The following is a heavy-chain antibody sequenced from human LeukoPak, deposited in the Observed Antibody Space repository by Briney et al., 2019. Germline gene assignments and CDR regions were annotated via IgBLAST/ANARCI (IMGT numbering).Heavy chain of an antibody. D-gene: IGHD6-19*01. V-gene: IGHV1-18*01. J-gene: IGHJ4*02. CDR1: GYTFTSYG. Sequence: GASVKVSCKASGYTFTSYGISWVRQAPGQGLEWMGWISAYNGNTNYAQKLQGRVTMTTDTSTSTAYVELRSLRSDDTAVYYCARARGSSGWYMYFDYWGQGTLVTVSS. CDR2: ISAYNGNT. CDR3: ARARGSSGWYMYFDY.